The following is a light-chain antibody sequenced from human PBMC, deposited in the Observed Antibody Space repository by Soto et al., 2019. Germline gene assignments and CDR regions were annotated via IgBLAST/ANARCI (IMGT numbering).Light chain of an antibody. J-gene: IGKJ3*01. CDR1: QGIRNY. Sequence: DIQMTQSPTSLSASVGDRVTITCRASQGIRNYVAWYQQIPGKAPKLLIYAASTLQSGVPSRFSGSGSGTDFTLTINGLQAEDVATDSGQKYSSGPGFGPGTKVEIK. V-gene: IGKV1-27*01. CDR3: QKYSSGPG. CDR2: AAS.